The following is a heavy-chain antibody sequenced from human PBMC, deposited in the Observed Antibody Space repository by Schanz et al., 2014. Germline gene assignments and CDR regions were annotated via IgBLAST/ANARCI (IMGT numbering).Heavy chain of an antibody. CDR3: AKDPSHGDYDYYFDY. Sequence: EVQLVESGGGLVKPGGSLRLSCEASGFTFSDHYMDWVRQAPGKGLEWVSAISGSGGSTYYADSVKGRFTISRDNSKNILYLQMNSLRAEDTAVYYCAKDPSHGDYDYYFDYWGQGTLVTVSS. J-gene: IGHJ4*02. CDR1: GFTFSDHY. V-gene: IGHV3-23*04. CDR2: ISGSGGST. D-gene: IGHD3-22*01.